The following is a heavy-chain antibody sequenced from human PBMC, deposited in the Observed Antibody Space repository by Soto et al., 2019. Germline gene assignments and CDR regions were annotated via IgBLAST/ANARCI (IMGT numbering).Heavy chain of an antibody. CDR1: GFTFSSYG. CDR2: ISYDGSNK. V-gene: IGHV3-30*18. CDR3: AKDLYYYGSGSYSYGMDV. D-gene: IGHD3-10*01. Sequence: GGSLRLSCAASGFTFSSYGMHWVRQAPGKGLEWVAVISYDGSNKYYADSVKGRFTISRDNSKNTLYLQMNSLRAEDTAVYYCAKDLYYYGSGSYSYGMDVWGQGTTVTVSS. J-gene: IGHJ6*02.